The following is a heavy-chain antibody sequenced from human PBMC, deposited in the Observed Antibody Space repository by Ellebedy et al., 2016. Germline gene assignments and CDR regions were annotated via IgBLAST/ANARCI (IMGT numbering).Heavy chain of an antibody. D-gene: IGHD2-15*01. CDR1: GGSISGYY. CDR3: ARGYCSGGRCYAYGMDV. Sequence: SETLSLTXTVSGGSISGYYWSWVRQPPGKGLEWTGYVYYSGTPNYNPSLKSRVTISLDRSNNQFSLKLTSVTAADTAVYYCARGYCSGGRCYAYGMDVWGQGTTVTVSS. V-gene: IGHV4-59*01. CDR2: VYYSGTP. J-gene: IGHJ6*02.